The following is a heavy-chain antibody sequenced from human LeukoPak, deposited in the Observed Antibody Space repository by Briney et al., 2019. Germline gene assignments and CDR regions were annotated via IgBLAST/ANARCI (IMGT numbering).Heavy chain of an antibody. CDR1: GYSISSGHY. D-gene: IGHD3-22*01. Sequence: SETLSLTCTGSGYSISSGHYWGWVRLSPGKGLEWIGSILRDGRAYYNPSLRSRAIISVDTSKNQFSVRLTSVTAADTAVYYCARVGYYDGNGDYGFDFWGQGVLVTVSS. V-gene: IGHV4-38-2*02. CDR3: ARVGYYDGNGDYGFDF. J-gene: IGHJ4*02. CDR2: ILRDGRA.